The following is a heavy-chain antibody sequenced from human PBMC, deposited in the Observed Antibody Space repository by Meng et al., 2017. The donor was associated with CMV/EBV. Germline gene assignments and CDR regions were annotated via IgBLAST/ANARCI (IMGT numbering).Heavy chain of an antibody. V-gene: IGHV4-34*01. CDR2: INHSGST. CDR1: GGSFSGYY. Sequence: SETLSLTCAVYGGSFSGYYWSWIRQPPGKGLEWIGEINHSGSTNYNPSLKSRVTISVDTSKNQFSLKLSSVTAADTAVYYCARDNWNYWFDPWGQGTLVTV. J-gene: IGHJ5*02. D-gene: IGHD1-7*01. CDR3: ARDNWNYWFDP.